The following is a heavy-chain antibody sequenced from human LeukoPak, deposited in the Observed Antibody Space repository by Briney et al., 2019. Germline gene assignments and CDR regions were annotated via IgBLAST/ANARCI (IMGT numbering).Heavy chain of an antibody. Sequence: GGSLRLSCAASGXSFSTYSFHWVRQAPGKGLEWVSYVSSSRSFIYYADSVKGRFTISRDNAKSSVFLQMNSLRDEDTAVYSCAREAYWGSSGKGFDSWGQGTLVTVSS. CDR1: GXSFSTYS. CDR2: VSSSRSFI. J-gene: IGHJ4*02. D-gene: IGHD7-27*01. CDR3: AREAYWGSSGKGFDS. V-gene: IGHV3-48*02.